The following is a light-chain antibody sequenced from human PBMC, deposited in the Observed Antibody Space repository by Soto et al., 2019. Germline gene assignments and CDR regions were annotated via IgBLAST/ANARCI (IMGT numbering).Light chain of an antibody. CDR3: GAWEASLNGYV. J-gene: IGLJ1*01. Sequence: QSVLTQPASASGTPGQRVTISCSGGSSNIGINPVAWYQQLPGMAPKLLIYDNKKRPSRVPDRFSGSRSGTSASLAISGLQSEDEADYFCGAWEASLNGYVFGSGTKVTVL. V-gene: IGLV1-44*01. CDR1: SSNIGINP. CDR2: DNK.